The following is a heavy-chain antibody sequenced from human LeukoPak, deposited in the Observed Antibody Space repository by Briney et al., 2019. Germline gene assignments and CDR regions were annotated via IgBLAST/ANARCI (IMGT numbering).Heavy chain of an antibody. Sequence: GGSLPLFCAASGFTLSSYAMRWLRQAPGEGLEWVSAISGSGRSTYSAASVKGRFTISRDNSKNTLYLQMNSLRAEDTAVYYCAKEGAAVAGKPFDYWGQGTLVTVSS. J-gene: IGHJ4*02. V-gene: IGHV3-23*01. CDR3: AKEGAAVAGKPFDY. CDR1: GFTLSSYA. CDR2: ISGSGRST. D-gene: IGHD6-19*01.